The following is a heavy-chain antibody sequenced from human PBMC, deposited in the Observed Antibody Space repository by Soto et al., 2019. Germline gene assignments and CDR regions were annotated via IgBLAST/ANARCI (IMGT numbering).Heavy chain of an antibody. Sequence: QVQLVQSGAEVKKPGSSVKVSCKASGGTFSSYAISWVRQAPGQGLEWMGGIIPIFGTANYAQKFQGRVMSTADKSTSTAYMELRSLRSEDTAVYYCARDPISYSFPSTYYYYGMDVWGQGTTVTVSS. D-gene: IGHD2-8*01. CDR3: ARDPISYSFPSTYYYYGMDV. CDR1: GGTFSSYA. V-gene: IGHV1-69*06. J-gene: IGHJ6*02. CDR2: IIPIFGTA.